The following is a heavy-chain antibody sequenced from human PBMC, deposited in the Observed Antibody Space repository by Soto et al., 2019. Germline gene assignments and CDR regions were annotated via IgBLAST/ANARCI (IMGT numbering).Heavy chain of an antibody. CDR3: ARDLARYSSSWRNWFDP. V-gene: IGHV1-18*01. CDR1: GYTFTSYG. Sequence: ASVKVSCKASGYTFTSYGISWVRQAPGQGLEWMGWISAYNGNTNYAQKLQGRVTMTTDTSTSTAYMELRSLRSDDTAVYYCARDLARYSSSWRNWFDPWGRGTLVTVSS. J-gene: IGHJ5*02. CDR2: ISAYNGNT. D-gene: IGHD6-13*01.